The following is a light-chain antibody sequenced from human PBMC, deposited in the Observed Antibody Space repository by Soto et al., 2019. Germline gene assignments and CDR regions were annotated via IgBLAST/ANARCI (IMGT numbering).Light chain of an antibody. CDR1: SSNVGGNT. Sequence: QSVLTQPPSASGAPGQRVTISCSGTSSNVGGNTVNWYQQLSGTAPKLLIYNNDQRPSGVPDRFSASKSGTSASLAISGLQSEDEANYYCAAWDDSVRGPVFGGGTKVTV. J-gene: IGLJ2*01. CDR2: NND. CDR3: AAWDDSVRGPV. V-gene: IGLV1-44*01.